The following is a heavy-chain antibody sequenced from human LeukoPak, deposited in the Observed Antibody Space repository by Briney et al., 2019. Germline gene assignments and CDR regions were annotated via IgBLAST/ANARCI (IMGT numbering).Heavy chain of an antibody. CDR2: VRDNGYVT. V-gene: IGHV3-48*04. D-gene: IGHD1-26*01. Sequence: PGGSLRLSCAASGFRFSSEPMNWVRQAPGKGLEWISHVRDNGYVTDYADSVKGRFTISRDNAKDTLYLQMNSLRAEDTAVYYCARAVGATRFDYWGQGTLVTVSS. CDR1: GFRFSSEP. J-gene: IGHJ4*02. CDR3: ARAVGATRFDY.